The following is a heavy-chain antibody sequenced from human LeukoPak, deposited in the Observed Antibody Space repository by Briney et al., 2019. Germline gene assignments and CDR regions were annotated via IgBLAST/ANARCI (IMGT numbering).Heavy chain of an antibody. D-gene: IGHD3-3*01. CDR1: GFTFSSYA. CDR3: ARDRSYDFWSGYSTPDY. V-gene: IGHV3-30-3*01. J-gene: IGHJ4*02. Sequence: PGGSLRLSCAASGFTFSSYAMHWVRQAPGKGLEWVAHISYDGSTKYYADSVKGRFTISRDNSKNTLDLQMNSLRAEDTAVYYCARDRSYDFWSGYSTPDYWGQGTLVTVSS. CDR2: ISYDGSTK.